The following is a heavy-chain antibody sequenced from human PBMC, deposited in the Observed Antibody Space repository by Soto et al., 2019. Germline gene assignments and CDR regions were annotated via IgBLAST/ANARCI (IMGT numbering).Heavy chain of an antibody. D-gene: IGHD6-6*01. Sequence: GASVKVSWNAYCDTSGSCSISWVRQFPEQGLEWMGFIITYNGNTNYAQKLEGRVTMTTDPSTTTAYMDLRSLRSDDTAIYYCARSYSASSWFDPWGQGTLVTVSS. CDR1: CDTSGSCS. J-gene: IGHJ5*02. V-gene: IGHV1-18*01. CDR3: ARSYSASSWFDP. CDR2: IITYNGNT.